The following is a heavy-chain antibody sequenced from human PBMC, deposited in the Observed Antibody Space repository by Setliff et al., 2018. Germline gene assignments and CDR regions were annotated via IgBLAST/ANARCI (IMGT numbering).Heavy chain of an antibody. CDR3: ARADYIRYFYMDA. CDR2: IIPIFGTA. J-gene: IGHJ6*03. V-gene: IGHV1-69*05. CDR1: GGTFSSYA. D-gene: IGHD4-4*01. Sequence: ASVKVSCKASGGTFSSYAINWVRQATGQGLEWMGGIIPIFGTANYAQKFQGRLTITTVGSTSTAYMELSSLRSEDTAVYYCARADYIRYFYMDAWGKGTTVTVSS.